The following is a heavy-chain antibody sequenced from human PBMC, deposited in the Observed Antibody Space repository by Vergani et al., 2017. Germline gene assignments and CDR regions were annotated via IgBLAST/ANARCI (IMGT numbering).Heavy chain of an antibody. CDR2: ISGSGGST. V-gene: IGHV3-23*04. CDR3: TMVEGAARPEKNWFDP. J-gene: IGHJ5*02. Sequence: EVQLVESGGGLVQPGRSLRLSCAASGFTFSSYALSWVRQAPGKGLEWVSTISGSGGSTYYADSVKGRFTISRDNSKNTLYLQMNSLRAEDTAVYYCTMVEGAARPEKNWFDPWGQGTLVTVSS. D-gene: IGHD6-6*01. CDR1: GFTFSSYA.